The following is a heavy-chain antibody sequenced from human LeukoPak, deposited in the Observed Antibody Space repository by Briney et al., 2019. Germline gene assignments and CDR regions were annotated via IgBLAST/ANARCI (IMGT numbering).Heavy chain of an antibody. J-gene: IGHJ4*02. CDR1: GFTFTDYY. CDR3: ATDGGNHNFNY. D-gene: IGHD1-14*01. V-gene: IGHV1-2*06. Sequence: ASVKVSCKASGFTFTDYYLHWVRQAPGQGLEWMGRIILNGGATNYAQKFQGRVTLTRDTSISTAYMELSRQTSDDTAVYYCATDGGNHNFNYWGQGTLDTVSS. CDR2: IILNGGAT.